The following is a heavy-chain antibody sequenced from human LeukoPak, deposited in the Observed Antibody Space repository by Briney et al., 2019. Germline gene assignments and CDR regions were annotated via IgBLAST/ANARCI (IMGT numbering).Heavy chain of an antibody. CDR3: ARGGGNRHFDS. J-gene: IGHJ4*02. CDR1: GFTFSTYA. V-gene: IGHV3-33*01. D-gene: IGHD4-23*01. Sequence: GESLRLPCAASGFTFSTYAMHWVRQAPGKGLEWVAFIWPDGSKKYYADSVKGRFAISRENSKNTVYLQMNDLRPEDTALYYCARGGGNRHFDSWGQGILVTVSS. CDR2: IWPDGSKK.